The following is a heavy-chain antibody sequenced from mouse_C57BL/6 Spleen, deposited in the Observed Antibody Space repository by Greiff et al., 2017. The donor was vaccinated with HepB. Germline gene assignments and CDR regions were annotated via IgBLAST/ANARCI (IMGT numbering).Heavy chain of an antibody. CDR2: INPSNGGT. V-gene: IGHV1-53*01. Sequence: VQLQQPGTELVKPGASVKLSCKASGYTFTSYWMHWVKQRPGQGLEWIGNINPSNGGTNYNEKFKSKATLTVDKSSSTAYMPLSSLTSEDAAVYYCARDGGLRRDAWFAYWGQGTLVTVSA. J-gene: IGHJ3*01. CDR3: ARDGGLRRDAWFAY. CDR1: GYTFTSYW. D-gene: IGHD2-4*01.